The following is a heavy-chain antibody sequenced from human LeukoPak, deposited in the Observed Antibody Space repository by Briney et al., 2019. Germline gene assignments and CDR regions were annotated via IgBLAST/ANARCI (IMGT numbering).Heavy chain of an antibody. Sequence: GASVKVSCKASGYTFTSYAMHWVRQAPGQRLEWMGWINAGNGNTKYSQKFQGGVTITRDTSASTAYMELSSLRSEDTAVYYCARSGRTGCSSTSCYYYYGMDVWGKGTTVTVSS. J-gene: IGHJ6*04. CDR2: INAGNGNT. V-gene: IGHV1-3*01. CDR1: GYTFTSYA. D-gene: IGHD2-2*01. CDR3: ARSGRTGCSSTSCYYYYGMDV.